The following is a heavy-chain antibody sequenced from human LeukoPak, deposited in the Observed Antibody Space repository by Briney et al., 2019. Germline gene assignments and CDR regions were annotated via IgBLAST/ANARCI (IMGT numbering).Heavy chain of an antibody. V-gene: IGHV1-46*01. Sequence: ASVKVSCKASGDTFTSYYMHWVRQAPGQRLEWMGIISPSGATTSYAQKFQGRVTMTRDTSTSTVYMDLSSLRSEDAAVYYCARRGITDVAFDIWGQGTMVTVSS. D-gene: IGHD1-26*01. CDR1: GDTFTSYY. J-gene: IGHJ3*02. CDR2: ISPSGATT. CDR3: ARRGITDVAFDI.